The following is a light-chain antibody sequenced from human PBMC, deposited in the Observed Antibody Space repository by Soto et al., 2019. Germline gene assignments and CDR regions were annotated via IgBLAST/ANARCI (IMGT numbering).Light chain of an antibody. J-gene: IGKJ1*01. CDR2: GAS. Sequence: EVVLTQSPDTLALSPGGRATLSCRAGQSVSSTFLAWYQQKPGQAPRLLIYGASTRATGIPARISGSGSGTEFTLTISSLQSEDFAVYYCQQYNNWPRTFGQGTKVDIK. CDR1: QSVSST. CDR3: QQYNNWPRT. V-gene: IGKV3-15*01.